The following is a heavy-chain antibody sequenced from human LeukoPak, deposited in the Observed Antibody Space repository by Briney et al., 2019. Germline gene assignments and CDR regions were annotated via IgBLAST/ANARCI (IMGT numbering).Heavy chain of an antibody. Sequence: SETLSLTCTVSGVSISSYYWTWIRQPAGKGLEWIGRTYSSGNTNYNPSLESRVTMSIDTSKNQFSLKLSSVTAADTAVYYCARAHLSETDFDDWGLGTLVTVSS. V-gene: IGHV4-4*07. CDR1: GVSISSYY. CDR3: ARAHLSETDFDD. J-gene: IGHJ4*02. CDR2: TYSSGNT. D-gene: IGHD3-3*01.